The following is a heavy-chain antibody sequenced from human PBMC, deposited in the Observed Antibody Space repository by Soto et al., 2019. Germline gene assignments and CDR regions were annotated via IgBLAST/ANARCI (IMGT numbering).Heavy chain of an antibody. D-gene: IGHD3-10*01. CDR3: ARDRWFTTYGMDV. CDR2: INPGNGET. Sequence: ASVKVSCKASGYTFTDHSVHWVRQAPGQRLEWVGWINPGNGETQDSQSFQGRVTFTRDTSANTAYMELGSLKSEDTAVYYCARDRWFTTYGMDVWGQGTAVTVSS. V-gene: IGHV1-3*01. CDR1: GYTFTDHS. J-gene: IGHJ6*02.